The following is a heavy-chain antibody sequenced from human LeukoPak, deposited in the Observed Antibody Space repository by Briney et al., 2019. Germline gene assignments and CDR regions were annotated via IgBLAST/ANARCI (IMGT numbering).Heavy chain of an antibody. CDR3: ARHSRAVLRFLAWFDP. CDR1: GGSFSDYY. J-gene: IGHJ5*02. CDR2: INHSGST. Sequence: KPSETLSLTCAVYGGSFSDYYWSWIRQPPGKGLEWIGEINHSGSTNYNPSLKSRVTISVDTSKNQFSLKLSSVTAADTAVYYCARHSRAVLRFLAWFDPWGQGTLVTVSS. V-gene: IGHV4-34*01. D-gene: IGHD3-3*01.